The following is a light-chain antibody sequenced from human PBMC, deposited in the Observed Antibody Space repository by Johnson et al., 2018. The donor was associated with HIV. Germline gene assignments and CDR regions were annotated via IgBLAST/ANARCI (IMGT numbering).Light chain of an antibody. J-gene: IGLJ1*01. V-gene: IGLV1-51*01. Sequence: QSVLTQPPSVSAAPGQTVTIPCSGNSSNIGNNSVSWCQRLPGTAPKLLIHDTDERPPGIPDRFSGSKSGTSATLGITGLQTGDEADYYCGTWDSSLSAGVCGTGTKVTV. CDR3: GTWDSSLSAGV. CDR1: SSNIGNNS. CDR2: DTD.